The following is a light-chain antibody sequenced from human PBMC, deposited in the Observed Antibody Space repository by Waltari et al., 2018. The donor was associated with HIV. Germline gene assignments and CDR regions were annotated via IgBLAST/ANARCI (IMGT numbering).Light chain of an antibody. J-gene: IGLJ3*02. CDR1: SSNSGADYD. V-gene: IGLV1-40*01. Sequence: QSVLTQPASVSGALGQRVTISCTGSSSNSGADYDVHWYQQFPGAAPKLLIYITINRPSCVPDRFSVSKSGTSSSLAITGLQAVDEADYYCQSYASRLTVWVFGGGTKVTVL. CDR2: ITI. CDR3: QSYASRLTVWV.